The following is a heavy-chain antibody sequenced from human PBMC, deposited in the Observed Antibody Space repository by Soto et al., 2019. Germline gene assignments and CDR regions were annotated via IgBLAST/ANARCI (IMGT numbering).Heavy chain of an antibody. CDR2: IKSKPDGGTM. Sequence: EVQLVESGGGFVEPGGSLRLSCAASGLTFTYAWMSWVRQAPVKGLEWVGRIKSKPDGGTMDYAAPVKGRFTVSRDDSKNPLYLHMSSPHSEDTAMYYCVAHLPGDRTTWGFDYWGQGTLVTVSS. V-gene: IGHV3-15*07. D-gene: IGHD7-27*01. CDR3: VAHLPGDRTTWGFDY. J-gene: IGHJ4*02. CDR1: GLTFTYAW.